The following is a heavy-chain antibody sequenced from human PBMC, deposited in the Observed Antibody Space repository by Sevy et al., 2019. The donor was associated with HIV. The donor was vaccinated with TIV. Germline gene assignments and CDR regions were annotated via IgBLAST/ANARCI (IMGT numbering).Heavy chain of an antibody. D-gene: IGHD3-3*01. CDR2: SYHSGST. CDR3: ASVYDFWGGYYLYYYYGMDV. J-gene: IGHJ6*02. Sequence: SETLSLTCTVSGYSISSGYYWGWIRQPPGKGLEWIGSSYHSGSTYYNPSLKSRVTISVDTSKNQFSLKLSSVTAADTAVDYCASVYDFWGGYYLYYYYGMDVWGQGTTVTVSS. V-gene: IGHV4-38-2*02. CDR1: GYSISSGYY.